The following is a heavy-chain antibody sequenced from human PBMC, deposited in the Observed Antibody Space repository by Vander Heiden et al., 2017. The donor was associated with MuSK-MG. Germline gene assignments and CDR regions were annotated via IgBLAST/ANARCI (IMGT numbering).Heavy chain of an antibody. Sequence: VQLLQSGPEAKDPGPSVKVPCKASGGIFSASGIRGAGQAPGQGLERMGVTIPTIDAAKFAPRFQGRVILTADEHPSTAYMELRSLGPEDTAVYYCATSSTRYQLSSFDHWGQGTLVTVSS. CDR1: GGIFSASG. CDR2: TIPTIDAA. J-gene: IGHJ4*02. V-gene: IGHV1-69*12. CDR3: ATSSTRYQLSSFDH. D-gene: IGHD1-1*01.